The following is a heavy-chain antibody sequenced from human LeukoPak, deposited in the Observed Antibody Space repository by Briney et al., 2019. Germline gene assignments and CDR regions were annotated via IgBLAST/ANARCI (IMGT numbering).Heavy chain of an antibody. CDR3: AKGPIAVAGTGVDYFDY. Sequence: GRSLRLSCAASGFTFDDYAMHWVRQAPGKGLEWVSGISWNSGSIGYADSVKGRFTISRDNAKNSLYLQMNSLRAEDTALYYCAKGPIAVAGTGVDYFDYWGQGTLVTVSS. J-gene: IGHJ4*02. CDR1: GFTFDDYA. D-gene: IGHD6-19*01. CDR2: ISWNSGSI. V-gene: IGHV3-9*01.